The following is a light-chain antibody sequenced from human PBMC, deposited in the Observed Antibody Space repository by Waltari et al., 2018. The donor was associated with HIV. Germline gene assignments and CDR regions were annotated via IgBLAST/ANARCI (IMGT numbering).Light chain of an antibody. V-gene: IGLV2-8*01. CDR3: FSYAGNNYLL. CDR2: EVS. J-gene: IGLJ2*01. Sequence: QSALTQPPSASGSPGQSVTISCAGTSSDIGLYNFVSWYQHHPGKAPKLMISEVSRRPSGVPDRFSGSKSGNTASLTVSGLQAEVEAAYYCFSYAGNNYLLFGGGTKLTVL. CDR1: SSDIGLYNF.